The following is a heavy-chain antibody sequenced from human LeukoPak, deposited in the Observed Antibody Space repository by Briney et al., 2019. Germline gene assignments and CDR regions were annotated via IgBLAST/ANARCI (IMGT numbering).Heavy chain of an antibody. Sequence: ASVKVSCKASGYTFTGYYMHWVRQAPGQGLEWMGWINPNSGGTNYAQKFQGRVTMTRDTSISTAYMELGRLRPDDTAVYYCARDVYLSPGTQWLLSYWGQGTLVTVSS. CDR1: GYTFTGYY. V-gene: IGHV1-2*02. J-gene: IGHJ4*02. D-gene: IGHD3-22*01. CDR2: INPNSGGT. CDR3: ARDVYLSPGTQWLLSY.